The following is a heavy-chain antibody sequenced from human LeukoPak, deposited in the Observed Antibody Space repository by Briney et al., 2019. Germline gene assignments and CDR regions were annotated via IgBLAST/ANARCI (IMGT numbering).Heavy chain of an antibody. CDR3: ARVSYSGLYFFDY. CDR1: GGSISSYY. V-gene: IGHV4-59*08. Sequence: PSETLYLTCTVSGGSISSYYWSWIRQPPGKGLEWIGYIYYSGSTYYTPSLKSRVTISVDTSKNQFSLKLSSVTAADTAVYYCARVSYSGLYFFDYWGQGTLVTVSS. CDR2: IYYSGST. D-gene: IGHD5-12*01. J-gene: IGHJ4*02.